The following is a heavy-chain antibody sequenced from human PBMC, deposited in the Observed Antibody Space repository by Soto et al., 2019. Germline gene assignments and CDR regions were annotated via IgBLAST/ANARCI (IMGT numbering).Heavy chain of an antibody. CDR3: AKEPGGDRRPGGGFDP. CDR1: GFTFSSYA. V-gene: IGHV3-23*01. CDR2: ISGSGGST. Sequence: GGSLRLSCAASGFTFSSYAMSWVRQAPGKGLEWVSAISGSGGSTYYADSVKGRFTISRDNSKNTLYLQMNSLRAEDTAVYYCAKEPGGDRRPGGGFDPWGQGTLVTVSS. D-gene: IGHD3-16*01. J-gene: IGHJ5*02.